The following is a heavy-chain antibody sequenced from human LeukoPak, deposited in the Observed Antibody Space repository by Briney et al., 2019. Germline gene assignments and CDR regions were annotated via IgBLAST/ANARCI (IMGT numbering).Heavy chain of an antibody. D-gene: IGHD3-16*01. CDR3: ARGGRVGDYAPFDY. CDR2: INHSGNT. J-gene: IGHJ4*02. V-gene: IGHV4-34*01. CDR1: VESYNRYY. Sequence: PSETLSLPCAVYVESYNRYYWSWIRQPPGKGLEWIGEINHSGNTNYNPSLKSRVTISLVTSKNQFSLNLNSVTAADTAVYYCARGGRVGDYAPFDYWGQGTLVTVSS.